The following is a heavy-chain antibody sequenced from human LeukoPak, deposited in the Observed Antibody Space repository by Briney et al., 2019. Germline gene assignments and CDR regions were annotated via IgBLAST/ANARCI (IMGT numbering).Heavy chain of an antibody. CDR2: SSGST. J-gene: IGHJ3*02. Sequence: SETLSSPALSMVGPSVVTSGAGSGSPQGRDWSGLGISSGSTNYNPSLKSRVTISVDTSKNQFSLRLSSVTAADTAVYYCARSNGFNDAFDIWGQGTMVTVSS. CDR1: VGPSVVTS. V-gene: IGHV4-59*01. D-gene: IGHD4-17*01. CDR3: ARSNGFNDAFDI.